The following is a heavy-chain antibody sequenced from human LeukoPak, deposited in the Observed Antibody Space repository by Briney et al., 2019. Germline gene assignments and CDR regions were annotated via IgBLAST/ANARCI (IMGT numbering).Heavy chain of an antibody. CDR2: IWYDGSNK. J-gene: IGHJ4*02. Sequence: GGSLRLPCAASGFTFSSYGMHWVRQAPGKGLEWVAVIWYDGSNKYYADSVKGRFTISRDNSKNTLYLQMNSLRAEDTAVYYCARILAYCGGDCYGGFDYWGQGTLVTVSS. V-gene: IGHV3-33*01. CDR3: ARILAYCGGDCYGGFDY. CDR1: GFTFSSYG. D-gene: IGHD2-21*02.